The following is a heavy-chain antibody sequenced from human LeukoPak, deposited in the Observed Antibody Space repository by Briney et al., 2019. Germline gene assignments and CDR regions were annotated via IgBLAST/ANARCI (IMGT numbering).Heavy chain of an antibody. CDR2: ISGSGGST. J-gene: IGHJ4*02. D-gene: IGHD2-21*02. Sequence: GGSLRLSCAASGFTFSSYAMSWVRQAPGKGLEWVSAISGSGGSTYYADSVKGRFTISRDSSKNTLHLQMNSLRAEDTAVYYCAKATSYCGGDCQFYFDYWGQGTLVTVSS. V-gene: IGHV3-23*01. CDR1: GFTFSSYA. CDR3: AKATSYCGGDCQFYFDY.